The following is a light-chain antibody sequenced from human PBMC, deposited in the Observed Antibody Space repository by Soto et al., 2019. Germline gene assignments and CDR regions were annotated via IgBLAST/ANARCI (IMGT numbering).Light chain of an antibody. Sequence: IQLTQSPSSLSSSVGDRVTISCRASQGIANFLAWYQQKPGKAPKLLIYAASTLQSGVPSRFSGSGSGTDFTLTISSLQPEDFATYYCQQLNSFPIPCGPGTKVDIK. CDR3: QQLNSFPIP. CDR2: AAS. V-gene: IGKV1-9*01. J-gene: IGKJ3*01. CDR1: QGIANF.